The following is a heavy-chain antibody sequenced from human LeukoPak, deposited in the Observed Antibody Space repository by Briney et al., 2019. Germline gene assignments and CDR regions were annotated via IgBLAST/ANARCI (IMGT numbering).Heavy chain of an antibody. D-gene: IGHD2-2*01. J-gene: IGHJ6*03. V-gene: IGHV1-18*01. CDR1: GYAFTSYG. Sequence: ASVKVSCKASGYAFTSYGISWVRQAPGQGLEWMGWISVYNGNTNYAQKFQGRVTMTTDTSTTTAYMELRSLRSDDTAVYYCAREVAPPRVFLPDATYYYSYMDVWGKGTTVTVSS. CDR2: ISVYNGNT. CDR3: AREVAPPRVFLPDATYYYSYMDV.